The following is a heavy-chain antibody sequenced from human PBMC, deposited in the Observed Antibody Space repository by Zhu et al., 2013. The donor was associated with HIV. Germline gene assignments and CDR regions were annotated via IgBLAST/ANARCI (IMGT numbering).Heavy chain of an antibody. V-gene: IGHV3-43*01. J-gene: IGHJ4*02. CDR2: ISWDGDNT. D-gene: IGHD3-22*01. Sequence: EVQLVESGGVVAQPGGSLRLSCTASGFTFDDYTMHWVRQAPGKGLEWVSLISWDGDNTFYVDSVKGRFTISRDNIKNSLYLQMNSLRIEDTALYYCAKGANYYDRSRYSLFDYWGQGTLVTVSS. CDR3: AKGANYYDRSRYSLFDY. CDR1: GFTFDDYT.